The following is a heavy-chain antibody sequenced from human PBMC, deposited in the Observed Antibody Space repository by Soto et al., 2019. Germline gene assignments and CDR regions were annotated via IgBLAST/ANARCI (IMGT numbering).Heavy chain of an antibody. V-gene: IGHV4-4*02. D-gene: IGHD4-17*01. CDR1: GGSISSSNW. CDR3: ARYGDYGSAYYGMDV. J-gene: IGHJ6*02. CDR2: IYHSGST. Sequence: QVQLQESGPGLVKPSGTLSLTCAVSGGSISSSNWWSWVRQPPGKGLEWIGEIYHSGSTNYNPSLKSRVTRSVDKSKNQFSRKLSSVTAADTAVYYCARYGDYGSAYYGMDVWGQGTTVTVSS.